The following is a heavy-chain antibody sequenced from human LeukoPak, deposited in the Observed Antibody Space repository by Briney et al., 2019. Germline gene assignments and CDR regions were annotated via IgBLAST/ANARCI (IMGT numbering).Heavy chain of an antibody. CDR2: IRYDGSNK. J-gene: IGHJ4*02. CDR1: GXTFSSXX. D-gene: IGHD3-16*01. CDR3: ARGSGGPNYLDY. V-gene: IGHV3-30*02. Sequence: ASGXTFSSXXXXWXXXXXXXXLEXVAFIRYDGSNKYYADSVKGRFTISRDTSKNTLYLQMNSLRAEDTAVYYCARGSGGPNYLDYWGQGTLVTVSS.